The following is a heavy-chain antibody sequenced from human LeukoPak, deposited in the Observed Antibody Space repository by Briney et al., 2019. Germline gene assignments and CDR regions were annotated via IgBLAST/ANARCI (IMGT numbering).Heavy chain of an antibody. D-gene: IGHD2-2*01. CDR3: ARDQVAQLIYYYYGMDV. V-gene: IGHV4-59*12. CDR1: GGSISSYY. J-gene: IGHJ6*02. CDR2: IYYSGST. Sequence: SETLSLTCTGSGGSISSYYWSWIRQPPGKGLEWIGYIYYSGSTNYNPSLKSRVTISVDTSKNQFSLKLSSVTAADTAVYYCARDQVAQLIYYYYGMDVWGQGTTVTVSS.